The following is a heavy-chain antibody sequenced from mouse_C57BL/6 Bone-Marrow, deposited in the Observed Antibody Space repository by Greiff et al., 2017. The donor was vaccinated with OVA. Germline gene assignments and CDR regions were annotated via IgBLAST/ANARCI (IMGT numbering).Heavy chain of an antibody. D-gene: IGHD1-1*01. CDR2: IYPGSGNT. CDR1: GYTFTDYY. CDR3: ARDTTYYAMDD. J-gene: IGHJ4*01. V-gene: IGHV1-76*01. Sequence: QVQLQQSGAELVRPGASVKLSCKASGYTFTDYYINWVKQRPGQGLEWIARIYPGSGNTYYNEKFKGKATLTAEKSSSTAYMQLSSLTSEDAAVYFCARDTTYYAMDDWGQGTSVTVSS.